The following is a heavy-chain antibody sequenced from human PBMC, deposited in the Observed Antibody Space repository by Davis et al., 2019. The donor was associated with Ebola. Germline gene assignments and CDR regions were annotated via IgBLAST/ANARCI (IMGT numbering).Heavy chain of an antibody. Sequence: GESLKISCPASGYSFTNYWIGWVRQMPAKGLEWMGIICLGDSDTRYSPSFQGQVTISADKSISTAYLQWRSLKASDTAMYYCATTKYSSSPVDYWGQGTLVTVSS. V-gene: IGHV5-51*01. J-gene: IGHJ4*02. D-gene: IGHD6-6*01. CDR1: GYSFTNYW. CDR2: ICLGDSDT. CDR3: ATTKYSSSPVDY.